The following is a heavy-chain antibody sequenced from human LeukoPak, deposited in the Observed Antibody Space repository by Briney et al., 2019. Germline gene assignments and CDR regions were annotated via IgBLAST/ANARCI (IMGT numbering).Heavy chain of an antibody. V-gene: IGHV3-21*01. CDR3: ARGVVGASPEDY. CDR1: GFTFSSYS. D-gene: IGHD1-26*01. CDR2: ISSSSSYI. J-gene: IGHJ4*02. Sequence: GGSLRLSCAASGFTFSSYSMNWVRQAPGKGLEWVSSISSSSSYIYYADSVEGRFTISRENAKNTLYLQMNSLRAEDTAVYYCARGVVGASPEDYWGQGTLVTVSS.